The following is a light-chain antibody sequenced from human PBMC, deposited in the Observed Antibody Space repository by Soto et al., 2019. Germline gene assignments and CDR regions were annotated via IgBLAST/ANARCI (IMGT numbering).Light chain of an antibody. CDR1: QSVSNN. CDR3: QQYHNWPPLT. Sequence: RVMTQSPATLSVSPGERATLSCRASQSVSNNLAWYQQKPGQAPRLLIYGASTRATGVPARFSGSGSGTEFTLTISSLQSEDFAVYYCQQYHNWPPLTFGGGTRVEIK. J-gene: IGKJ4*01. CDR2: GAS. V-gene: IGKV3-15*01.